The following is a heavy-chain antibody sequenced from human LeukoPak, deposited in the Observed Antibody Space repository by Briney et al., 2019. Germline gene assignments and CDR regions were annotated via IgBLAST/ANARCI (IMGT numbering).Heavy chain of an antibody. J-gene: IGHJ6*03. CDR1: GFTFDDYG. CDR2: IWYDGSNK. CDR3: AKDLYYYYYMDV. V-gene: IGHV3-33*06. Sequence: GGSLRLSCAASGFTFDDYGMHWVRQAPGRGLEWVAVIWYDGSNKYYADSVKGRFTISRDNSKNTLYLQMNSLRAEDTAVYYCAKDLYYYYYMDVWGKGTTVTVSS.